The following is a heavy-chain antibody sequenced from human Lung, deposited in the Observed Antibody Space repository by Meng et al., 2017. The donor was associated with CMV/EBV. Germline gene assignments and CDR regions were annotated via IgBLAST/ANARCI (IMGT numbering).Heavy chain of an antibody. V-gene: IGHV3-74*01. CDR3: ARGGSSWGGKYYYYDMDV. J-gene: IGHJ6*02. CDR2: INSDGSST. CDR1: GFTFSSYW. Sequence: ESXKISXAASGFTFSSYWMHWVRQAPGKGLVWVSRINSDGSSTSYADSVKGRFTISRDNAKNTLYLQMNSLRAEDTAVYYCARGGSSWGGKYYYYDMDVWGQGTXVTVSS. D-gene: IGHD6-13*01.